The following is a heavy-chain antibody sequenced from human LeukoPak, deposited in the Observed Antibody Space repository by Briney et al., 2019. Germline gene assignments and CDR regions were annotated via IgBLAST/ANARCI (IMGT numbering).Heavy chain of an antibody. V-gene: IGHV4-59*08. D-gene: IGHD1-7*01. CDR2: IYYTGTT. Sequence: SETLSLTCTVSGDSISSYYWSWIRQPPGKGLEWIGYIYYTGTTNYNPSLKSRLTISVDTSKSQFSLRLSSVTAADTAVYYCARRLTTGTNDYWGQGTLVTASS. J-gene: IGHJ4*02. CDR3: ARRLTTGTNDY. CDR1: GDSISSYY.